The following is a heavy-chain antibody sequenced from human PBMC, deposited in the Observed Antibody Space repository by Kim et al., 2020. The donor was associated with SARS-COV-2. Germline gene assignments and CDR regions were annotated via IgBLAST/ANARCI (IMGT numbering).Heavy chain of an antibody. CDR3: ARGPLILWWAGLDY. Sequence: SQKFQGRVTITRDTSASTAYMELSSLRSEDTAVYYCARGPLILWWAGLDYWGQGTLVTVSS. V-gene: IGHV1-3*01. J-gene: IGHJ4*02. D-gene: IGHD2-21*01.